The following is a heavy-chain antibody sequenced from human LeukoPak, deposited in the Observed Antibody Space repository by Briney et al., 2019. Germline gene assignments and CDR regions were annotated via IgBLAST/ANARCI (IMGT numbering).Heavy chain of an antibody. CDR2: ISSSSSTI. V-gene: IGHV3-48*01. Sequence: PGGSLRLSCAASGFTFSSYSMNWVRQAPGKGLEWVSYISSSSSTIYYADSVKGRFTISRDNAKNSLYLQMNSLRAEDTAVYYCAIYHRDGYSELGYWGQGTLVTVSS. CDR1: GFTFSSYS. J-gene: IGHJ4*02. CDR3: AIYHRDGYSELGY. D-gene: IGHD5-24*01.